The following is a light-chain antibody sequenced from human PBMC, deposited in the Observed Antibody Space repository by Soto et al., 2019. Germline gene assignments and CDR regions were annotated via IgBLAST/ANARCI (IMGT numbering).Light chain of an antibody. CDR1: QSVSSN. Sequence: EIVMTQSPATLSLSPGERATLSCRASQSVSSNLAWYQQKPGQAPRLLIYGASTRATGIPDRFSGSGSGTEFTLTISRLQSEDFAVYYCQQYNNWPPRTFGQGTKVEIK. CDR3: QQYNNWPPRT. V-gene: IGKV3D-15*01. CDR2: GAS. J-gene: IGKJ1*01.